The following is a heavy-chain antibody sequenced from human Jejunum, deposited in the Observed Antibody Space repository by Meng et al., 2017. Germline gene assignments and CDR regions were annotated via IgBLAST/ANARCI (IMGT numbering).Heavy chain of an antibody. CDR3: ASSNGKIDS. J-gene: IGHJ4*02. Sequence: GGSLRPSCAASGFTFSSYWMHWVRQAPGKGLVWVSHINTDGSTTNYAGSVKGRFTISRDNARTTLYLQMNSLRAEDTAVYYCASSNGKIDSWGQGTLVTVSS. CDR1: GFTFSSYW. V-gene: IGHV3-74*01. D-gene: IGHD1-14*01. CDR2: INTDGSTT.